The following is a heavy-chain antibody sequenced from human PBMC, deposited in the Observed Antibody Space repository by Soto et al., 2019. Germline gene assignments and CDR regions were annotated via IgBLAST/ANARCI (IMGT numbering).Heavy chain of an antibody. CDR1: GYTFTSYY. J-gene: IGHJ6*02. D-gene: IGHD3-10*01. CDR3: ARDSAVISGAPPYYYYYGMDV. CDR2: INPSGGST. Sequence: GASVKVSCKASGYTFTSYYMHWVRQAPGQGLEWMGIINPSGGSTSYAQKLQGRVTMTRDTSTSTVYMELSSLRSEDTAVYYCARDSAVISGAPPYYYYYGMDVWGQGTTVTVSS. V-gene: IGHV1-46*01.